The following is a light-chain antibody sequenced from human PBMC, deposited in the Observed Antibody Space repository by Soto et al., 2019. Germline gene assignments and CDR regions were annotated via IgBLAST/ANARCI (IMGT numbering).Light chain of an antibody. V-gene: IGKV1-39*01. Sequence: DIQMTQSPSSLSASVGDRVTITCRASQSISTYLHWYQQKPGTAPKLLIYATSNLQSGVPSRFSGSGSGTDFTLTINSLQPEDIATYYCQQYDNLPLTFGGGTKVDIK. J-gene: IGKJ4*01. CDR1: QSISTY. CDR2: ATS. CDR3: QQYDNLPLT.